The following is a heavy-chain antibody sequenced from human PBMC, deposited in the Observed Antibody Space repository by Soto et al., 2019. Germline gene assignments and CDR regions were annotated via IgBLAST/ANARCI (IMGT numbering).Heavy chain of an antibody. CDR2: ISATGGST. V-gene: IGHV3-23*01. CDR3: AKDRLAGNFDY. J-gene: IGHJ4*02. CDR1: GFTFNNYA. Sequence: GGSLRLSCAASGFTFNNYAMNWVPQAPGKGLEWVATISATGGSTYYADSVKGRLTISRDNSKNTLYLQMNGLRVEDTAVYYCAKDRLAGNFDYWGQGTQVTVSS.